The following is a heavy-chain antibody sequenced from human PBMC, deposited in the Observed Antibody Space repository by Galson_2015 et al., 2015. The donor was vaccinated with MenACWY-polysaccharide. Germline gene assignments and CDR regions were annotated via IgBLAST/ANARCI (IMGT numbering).Heavy chain of an antibody. CDR1: GGSFSNYY. V-gene: IGHV4-34*01. J-gene: IGHJ4*02. Sequence: ETLSLTCAVYGGSFSNYYWSWIRQPPGKGLEWIGEINHSGSTNCNPSLKSRVTISINTSKNQFSLKLSSVTAADTAVYYCARGGGSSRNFDYWGQGTLVTVSS. D-gene: IGHD6-13*01. CDR3: ARGGGSSRNFDY. CDR2: INHSGST.